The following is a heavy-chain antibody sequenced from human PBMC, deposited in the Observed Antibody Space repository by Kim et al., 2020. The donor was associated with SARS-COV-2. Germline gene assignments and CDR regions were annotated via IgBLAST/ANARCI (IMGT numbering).Heavy chain of an antibody. Sequence: ASVKVSCKASGYTFTSYYMHWVRQAPGQGLEWMGIINPSGGSTSYAQKFQGRVTMTRDTSTSTVYMELSSLRSEDTAVYYCARSVIVVVMTGGSYGMDVWGQGTTVTVSS. CDR2: INPSGGST. J-gene: IGHJ6*02. CDR3: ARSVIVVVMTGGSYGMDV. V-gene: IGHV1-46*01. D-gene: IGHD3-22*01. CDR1: GYTFTSYY.